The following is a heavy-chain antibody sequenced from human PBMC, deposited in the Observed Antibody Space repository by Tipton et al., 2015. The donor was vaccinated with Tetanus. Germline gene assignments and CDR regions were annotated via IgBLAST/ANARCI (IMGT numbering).Heavy chain of an antibody. CDR1: GFTFNGYG. V-gene: IGHV3-33*01. J-gene: IGHJ4*02. Sequence: SLRLSCAASGFTFNGYGMHWVRQAPGKGLEWLALVWYDGSKQYYADSVKGRFTISRNNSKNTVDLQMKNLREEDPAVYYCAREGSLEWLGPVDSGGQGPLVAVSS. CDR2: VWYDGSKQ. CDR3: AREGSLEWLGPVDS. D-gene: IGHD3-3*01.